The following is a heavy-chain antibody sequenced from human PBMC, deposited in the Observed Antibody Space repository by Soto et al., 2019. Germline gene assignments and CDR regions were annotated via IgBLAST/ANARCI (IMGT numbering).Heavy chain of an antibody. CDR1: GFTFSSYW. J-gene: IGHJ3*02. V-gene: IGHV3-7*04. Sequence: GGSLRLSCAASGFTFSSYWMSWVRQAPGKGLEWVANIKPDGNEKFYVDSVKGRFTMSRDNAKNSLFLQMNSLRAEDTGVYYCARGGYSDTSGPFSDAFDIWGQGTMVTVSS. CDR3: ARGGYSDTSGPFSDAFDI. CDR2: IKPDGNEK. D-gene: IGHD3-22*01.